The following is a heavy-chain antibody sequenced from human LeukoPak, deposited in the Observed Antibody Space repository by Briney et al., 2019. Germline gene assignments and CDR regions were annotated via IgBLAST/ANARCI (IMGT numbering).Heavy chain of an antibody. J-gene: IGHJ4*02. D-gene: IGHD1-26*01. V-gene: IGHV4-39*01. CDR1: GGSISSSSYY. Sequence: SETLYLTCTVSGGSISSSSYYWGWIRQPPGKGLEWIGSIYYSGSTYYNPSLKSRVTISVDTSKNQFSLKLSSVTAADTAVYYCASRVGAVYYLDYWGQGTLVTVSS. CDR3: ASRVGAVYYLDY. CDR2: IYYSGST.